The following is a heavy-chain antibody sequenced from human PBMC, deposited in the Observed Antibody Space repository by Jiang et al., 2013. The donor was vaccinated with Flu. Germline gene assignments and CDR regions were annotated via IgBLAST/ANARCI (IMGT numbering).Heavy chain of an antibody. CDR3: ARPETIVMAGAFDI. CDR1: GGSVSSSSYY. Sequence: GPGLVKPSETLSLTCTVSGGSVSSSSYYWGWIRQPPGKGLEWLGNIYYTGSTNYNPSLKSRVTISVDRSKNQFSLKLSSVTAADTAVYYCARPETIVMAGAFDIWGQGTMVTVSS. V-gene: IGHV4-39*01. J-gene: IGHJ3*02. D-gene: IGHD3-16*01. CDR2: IYYTGST.